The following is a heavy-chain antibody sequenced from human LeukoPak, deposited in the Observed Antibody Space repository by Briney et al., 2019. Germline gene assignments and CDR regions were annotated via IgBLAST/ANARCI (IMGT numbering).Heavy chain of an antibody. CDR3: ARDRDGMVSKAHQYFQH. J-gene: IGHJ1*01. CDR1: GYTFTSYY. D-gene: IGHD2-8*01. CDR2: INPSGGST. Sequence: ASVKVSCKASGYTFTSYYMHWVRQAPGQGLEWMGIINPSGGSTSYARKFQGRVTMTRDTSTSTVYMELSSLRSEDTAVYYCARDRDGMVSKAHQYFQHWGQGTLVTVSS. V-gene: IGHV1-46*01.